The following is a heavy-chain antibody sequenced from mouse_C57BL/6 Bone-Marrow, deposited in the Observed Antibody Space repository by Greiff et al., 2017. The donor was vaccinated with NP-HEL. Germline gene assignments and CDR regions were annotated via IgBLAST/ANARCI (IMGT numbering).Heavy chain of an antibody. D-gene: IGHD1-1*01. CDR2: ISNGGGST. CDR1: GFTFSDYY. J-gene: IGHJ3*01. V-gene: IGHV5-12*01. CDR3: ASHTYGFAY. Sequence: VESGGGLVQPGGSLKLSCAASGFTFSDYYMYWVRQTPEKRLEWVAYISNGGGSTYYPDTVKGRFTISRDHAKNTLYLQMSRLKSEDTAMYYCASHTYGFAYWGQGTLVTVSA.